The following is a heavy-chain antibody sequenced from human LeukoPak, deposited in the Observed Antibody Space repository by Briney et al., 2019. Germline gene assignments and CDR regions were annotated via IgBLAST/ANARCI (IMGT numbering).Heavy chain of an antibody. CDR3: AKDLWTEQWHCPFQH. V-gene: IGHV3-23*01. CDR1: GFTFSSYA. D-gene: IGHD6-19*01. J-gene: IGHJ1*01. Sequence: PGGSLRLSYAASGFTFSSYAMSWVRQAPGKGLEWVSAISGSGGSTYYADSVKGRFTISRDNSKNTLYLQMNSLRAEDTAVYYCAKDLWTEQWHCPFQHWGQGTLVTVSS. CDR2: ISGSGGST.